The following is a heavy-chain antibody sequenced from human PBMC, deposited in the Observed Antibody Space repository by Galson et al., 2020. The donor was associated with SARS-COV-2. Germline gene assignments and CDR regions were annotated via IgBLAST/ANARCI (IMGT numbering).Heavy chain of an antibody. D-gene: IGHD2-2*01. Sequence: TGGSLRLSCAASGFTFSSYSMNWVRQAPGKGLEWVSSISSSSSYKYYADSVTGRFTISRDNAKKSLYLQMNSLRAEDTAVYYCARGGIVAVPGVLEYYYYGMDVWGQGTAVTVSS. CDR3: ARGGIVAVPGVLEYYYYGMDV. CDR2: ISSSSSYK. V-gene: IGHV3-21*01. J-gene: IGHJ6*02. CDR1: GFTFSSYS.